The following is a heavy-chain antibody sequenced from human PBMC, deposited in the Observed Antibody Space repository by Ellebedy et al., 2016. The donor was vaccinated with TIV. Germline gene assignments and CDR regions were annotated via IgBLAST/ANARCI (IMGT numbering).Heavy chain of an antibody. CDR3: ARGVYDSSDYYPFDY. J-gene: IGHJ4*02. CDR2: ISGTGGST. Sequence: PGGSLRLSCAASGFTFSSYAMSWVRQAPGKGLEWVSVISGTGGSTYYADSVKGRFTISRDNSKNSLFLQMNSLRAEDTAVYYCARGVYDSSDYYPFDYWGQGTLVTVSS. V-gene: IGHV3-23*01. D-gene: IGHD3-22*01. CDR1: GFTFSSYA.